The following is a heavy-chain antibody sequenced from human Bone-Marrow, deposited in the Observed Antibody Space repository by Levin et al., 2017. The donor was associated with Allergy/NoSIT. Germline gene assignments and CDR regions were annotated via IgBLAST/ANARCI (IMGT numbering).Heavy chain of an antibody. CDR3: ARAPLIDNYSLPNWFDP. CDR1: GFTFSDYY. CDR2: ISSSGSTI. J-gene: IGHJ5*02. V-gene: IGHV3-11*01. Sequence: GGSLRLSCAASGFTFSDYYMSWIRQAPGKGLEWVSYISSSGSTIYYADSVKGRFTISRDNAKNSLYLQMNSLRAEDTAVYYCARAPLIDNYSLPNWFDPWGQGTLVTVSS. D-gene: IGHD5-24*01.